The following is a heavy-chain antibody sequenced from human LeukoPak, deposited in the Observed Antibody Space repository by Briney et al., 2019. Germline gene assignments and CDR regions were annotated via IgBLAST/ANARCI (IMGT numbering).Heavy chain of an antibody. J-gene: IGHJ4*02. V-gene: IGHV4-39*07. Sequence: KSSETLSLTCTVSGYSISSSSYYWGWIRQPPGKGLEWIGSIYYSGSTYYNPSLKSRVTISVDTSKNQFSLKLSSVTAADTAVYYCARDGNGLMPWGQGTLVTVSS. D-gene: IGHD1-1*01. CDR1: GYSISSSSYY. CDR3: ARDGNGLMP. CDR2: IYYSGST.